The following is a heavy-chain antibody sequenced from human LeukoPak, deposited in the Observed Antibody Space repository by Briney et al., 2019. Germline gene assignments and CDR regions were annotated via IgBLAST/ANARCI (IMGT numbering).Heavy chain of an antibody. CDR3: ARTRYYDFWSGYSGVFDY. D-gene: IGHD3-3*01. CDR2: INHSGST. J-gene: IGHJ4*02. Sequence: PSETLSLTCAVYGGSFSGYYWSWIRQPPGKGLEWIGEINHSGSTNYNPSLKSRVTISVDTSKNQFSLKLSSVTAADTAVYYCARTRYYDFWSGYSGVFDYWGQGTLVTVSS. V-gene: IGHV4-34*01. CDR1: GGSFSGYY.